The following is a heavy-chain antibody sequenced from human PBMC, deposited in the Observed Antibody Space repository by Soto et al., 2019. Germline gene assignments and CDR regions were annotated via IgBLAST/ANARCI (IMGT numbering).Heavy chain of an antibody. Sequence: PSETLSLTCAVYGGPFSGYYWTWIRQTPGKGLEWIGEIHHSGRTNYNPSLKSRVSISADTSKTQFSLNLTSVTAADTAVYYCARGECSSNYCFTRWALDIWGQGTVVTVSS. CDR3: ARGECSSNYCFTRWALDI. J-gene: IGHJ3*02. D-gene: IGHD2-2*01. CDR1: GGPFSGYY. V-gene: IGHV4-34*01. CDR2: IHHSGRT.